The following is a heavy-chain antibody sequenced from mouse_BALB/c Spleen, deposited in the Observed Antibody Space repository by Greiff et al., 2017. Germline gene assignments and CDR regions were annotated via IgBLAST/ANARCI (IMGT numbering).Heavy chain of an antibody. D-gene: IGHD2-1*01. CDR1: GFAFSSYD. J-gene: IGHJ1*01. CDR2: ISSGGGST. Sequence: EVKVVESGGGLVKPGGSLKLSCAASGFAFSSYDMSWVRQTPEKRLEWVAYISSGGGSTYYPDTVKGRFTISRDNAKNTLYLQMSSLKSEDTAMYYCARQTGYGNYDWYFDVWGAGTTVTVSS. V-gene: IGHV5-12-1*01. CDR3: ARQTGYGNYDWYFDV.